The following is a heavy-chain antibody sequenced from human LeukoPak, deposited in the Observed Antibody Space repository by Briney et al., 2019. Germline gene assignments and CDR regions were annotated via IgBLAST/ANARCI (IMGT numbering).Heavy chain of an antibody. CDR1: GFTVSSNY. D-gene: IGHD6-13*01. V-gene: IGHV3-66*01. J-gene: IGHJ6*03. CDR3: ARDIAAAVYYMDV. Sequence: GGSLRLSCAASGFTVSSNYMSWVRQAPGKGLEWVSVIYSGGSTYYADSVKGRFTISRDNAKNSLYLQMNSLRAEDTAVYYCARDIAAAVYYMDVWGKGTTVTVSS. CDR2: IYSGGST.